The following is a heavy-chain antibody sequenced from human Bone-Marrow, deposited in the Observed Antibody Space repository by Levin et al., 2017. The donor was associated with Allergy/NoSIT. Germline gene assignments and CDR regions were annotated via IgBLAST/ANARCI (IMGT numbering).Heavy chain of an antibody. Sequence: GESLKISCAASGFSFSSYAMNWVRQAPGKGLEWVSGMSGSSESTFHADSVKGRFTISRDNSKNTLYLQMNNLGAEDTALYYCAKDRGYSYGFDSWGQGTLVTVSS. J-gene: IGHJ4*02. CDR1: GFSFSSYA. V-gene: IGHV3-23*01. D-gene: IGHD5-18*01. CDR2: MSGSSEST. CDR3: AKDRGYSYGFDS.